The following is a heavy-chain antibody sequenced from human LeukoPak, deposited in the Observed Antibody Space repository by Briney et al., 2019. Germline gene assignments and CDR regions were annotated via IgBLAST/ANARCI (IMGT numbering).Heavy chain of an antibody. J-gene: IGHJ3*02. CDR1: GGSFSGYY. CDR3: ARVGMVRGASAAFDI. V-gene: IGHV4-34*01. CDR2: INHSGST. Sequence: SETLSLTCAVYGGSFSGYYWSWIRQPPGKGLEWIGEINHSGSTNYNPSLKSRVTISVDTSKNQFSLKLSSVTAADTAVYYCARVGMVRGASAAFDIWGQGTMVTVSS. D-gene: IGHD3-10*01.